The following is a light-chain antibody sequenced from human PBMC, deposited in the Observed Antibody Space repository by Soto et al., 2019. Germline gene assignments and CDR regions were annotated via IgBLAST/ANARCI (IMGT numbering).Light chain of an antibody. CDR1: HSVNSH. CDR3: LQYNNWPPT. V-gene: IGKV3-15*01. CDR2: GAS. J-gene: IGKJ5*01. Sequence: MMMTRSPATLSVSPGERVTLACXTSHSVNSHVAWYXQKXGKAPRXXLYGASTRATGIPVRFSGSGSGTEFTLSISSLQSEDFAVYYCLQYNNWPPTFGQGTRLEIK.